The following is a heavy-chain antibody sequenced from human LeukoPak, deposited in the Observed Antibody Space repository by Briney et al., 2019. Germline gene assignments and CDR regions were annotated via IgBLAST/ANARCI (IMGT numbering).Heavy chain of an antibody. CDR1: GSTFSGSA. CDR3: AELGITMIGGV. J-gene: IGHJ6*04. CDR2: IRSKANSYAT. D-gene: IGHD3-10*02. Sequence: GGSLRLSCAASGSTFSGSAMHWVRQASGKGLEWVGRIRSKANSYATAYAASVKGRFTISRDNAKNSLYLQMNSLRAEDTAVYYCAELGITMIGGVWGKGTTVTISS. V-gene: IGHV3-73*01.